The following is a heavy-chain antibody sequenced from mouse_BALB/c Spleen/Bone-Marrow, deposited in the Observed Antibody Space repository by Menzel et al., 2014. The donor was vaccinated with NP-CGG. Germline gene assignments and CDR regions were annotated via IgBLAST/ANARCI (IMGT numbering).Heavy chain of an antibody. D-gene: IGHD2-4*01. CDR2: INPYNGGT. CDR1: GYSFTGYT. V-gene: IGHV1-18*01. J-gene: IGHJ4*01. CDR3: VRDYDYGNYAMDY. Sequence: VQLQQSGPELVKPGASMKISCKASGYSFTGYTMNWVKQSHGKNLEWIGLINPYNGGTNYNQKFKGKATLTVDKSSSTAYMELRSLTSEDSAVYYCVRDYDYGNYAMDYWGQGTSVTVSS.